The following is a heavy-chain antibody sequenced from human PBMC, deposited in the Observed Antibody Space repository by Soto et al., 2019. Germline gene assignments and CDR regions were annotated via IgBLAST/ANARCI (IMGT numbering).Heavy chain of an antibody. CDR2: ISGSGGST. V-gene: IGHV3-23*01. CDR1: GFTFSSYA. Sequence: PGGSLRLSCAASGFTFSSYAMSWVRQAPGKGLEWVSAISGSGGSTYYADSGKGRFTISRDNSKNTLYLQMNSLRAEDTAVYYCAPNRLDYGDPDHDAFDIWGQGTMVTVSS. J-gene: IGHJ3*02. CDR3: APNRLDYGDPDHDAFDI. D-gene: IGHD4-17*01.